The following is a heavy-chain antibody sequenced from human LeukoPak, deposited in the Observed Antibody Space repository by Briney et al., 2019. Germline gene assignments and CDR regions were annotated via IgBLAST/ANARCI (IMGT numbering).Heavy chain of an antibody. Sequence: PSETLSLTCTVSGGSISSYYWSWIRQPPGKGLEWMGYMYYSGSTNYNPSLKSRVTISVDTSKNQSSLKLSSVTAADTAVYYCARGGLYSYGPLYYFDYWGQGTLVTVSS. CDR3: ARGGLYSYGPLYYFDY. V-gene: IGHV4-59*01. CDR1: GGSISSYY. D-gene: IGHD5-18*01. J-gene: IGHJ4*02. CDR2: MYYSGST.